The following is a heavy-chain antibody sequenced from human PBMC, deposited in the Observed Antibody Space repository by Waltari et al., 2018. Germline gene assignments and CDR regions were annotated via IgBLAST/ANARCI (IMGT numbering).Heavy chain of an antibody. CDR1: GGSFSGHY. CDR2: FNHIGST. CDR3: ARGRVVWARGEFDY. Sequence: QVQLQQWGAGLLKPSETLSLTCAVYGGSFSGHYLSWLRQPPGKGLEWIGEFNHIGSTNYNPSLKSRVTISVDTSKTQFSLKLSSVTAADTAVYYCARGRVVWARGEFDYWGQGTLVTVSS. V-gene: IGHV4-34*01. J-gene: IGHJ4*02. D-gene: IGHD2-15*01.